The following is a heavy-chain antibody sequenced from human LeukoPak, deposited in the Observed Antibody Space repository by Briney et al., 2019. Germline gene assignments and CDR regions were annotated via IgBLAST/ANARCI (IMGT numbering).Heavy chain of an antibody. CDR1: GFTFSSYA. CDR2: MSGSGGST. J-gene: IGHJ4*02. CDR3: AKFRSSGWYGRGYYFDY. V-gene: IGHV3-23*01. D-gene: IGHD6-19*01. Sequence: PGGSLRLSCAASGFTFSSYAMSWVRQAPGKGLEWVSAMSGSGGSTYYADSVKGRFTISRDNSRNTLYLQMNSLRAEDTAVYYCAKFRSSGWYGRGYYFDYWGQGTLVTVSS.